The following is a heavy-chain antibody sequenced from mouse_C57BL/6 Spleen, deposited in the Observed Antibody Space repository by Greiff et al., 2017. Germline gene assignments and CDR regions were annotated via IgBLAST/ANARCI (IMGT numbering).Heavy chain of an antibody. CDR1: GFTFSDYG. Sequence: EVKLMESGGGLVKPGGSLKLSCAASGFTFSDYGMHWVRQAPGKGLAWVAYIRSGSSTLYYADTVKGRFTISRDNAKNTLFLQMTSLRSEDTAMYYCARSTTVVAHYYAMDYWGQGTSVTVSS. CDR3: ARSTTVVAHYYAMDY. CDR2: IRSGSSTL. D-gene: IGHD1-1*01. J-gene: IGHJ4*01. V-gene: IGHV5-17*01.